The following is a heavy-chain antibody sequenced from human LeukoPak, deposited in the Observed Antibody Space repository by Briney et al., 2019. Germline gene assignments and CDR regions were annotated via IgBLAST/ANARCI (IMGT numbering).Heavy chain of an antibody. Sequence: GGSLRLSCAASGFTFSSYSMNWVRQAPGKGLEWVSSISSSSSYIYYADSVKGRFTISRGNAKNSLYLQMNSLRAEDTAVYYCARVISVAGYDYWGQGTLVTVSS. D-gene: IGHD6-19*01. CDR1: GFTFSSYS. CDR3: ARVISVAGYDY. V-gene: IGHV3-21*01. J-gene: IGHJ4*02. CDR2: ISSSSSYI.